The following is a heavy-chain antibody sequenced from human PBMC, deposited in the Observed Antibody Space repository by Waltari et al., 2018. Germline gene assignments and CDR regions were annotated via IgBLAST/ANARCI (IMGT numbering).Heavy chain of an antibody. Sequence: QLVQSGAEVKKPGASVKVSCKASGNIFSNYGSTWVRKAPGQGLEWMGWINPYNGDTKYEQNLQGRVTMTTDTSTTTAYMEIRTLRSDDTAIYYCARDDVNRSNFGGFWGQGTLVTVSS. CDR1: GNIFSNYG. CDR3: ARDDVNRSNFGGF. D-gene: IGHD3-16*01. V-gene: IGHV1-18*01. CDR2: INPYNGDT. J-gene: IGHJ4*02.